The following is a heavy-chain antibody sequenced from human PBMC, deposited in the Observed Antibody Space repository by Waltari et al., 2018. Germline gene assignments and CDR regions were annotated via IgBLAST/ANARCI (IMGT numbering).Heavy chain of an antibody. Sequence: QVQLVQSGAEVKKPGASVKVSCKASGYTFTGYYMHWVRQAPGQGLEWMGRINPNSGGTNYAQKFQGRVTMTRDTSISTAYMELNNLRPDDTAVYYCAKDMGSGRYSFDYWGQGTLVTVSS. CDR3: AKDMGSGRYSFDY. D-gene: IGHD3-10*01. J-gene: IGHJ4*02. CDR1: GYTFTGYY. V-gene: IGHV1-2*06. CDR2: INPNSGGT.